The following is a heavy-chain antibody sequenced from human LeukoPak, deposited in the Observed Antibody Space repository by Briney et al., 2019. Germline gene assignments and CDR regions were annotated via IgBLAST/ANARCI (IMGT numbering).Heavy chain of an antibody. CDR2: ISGSGGST. V-gene: IGHV3-23*01. D-gene: IGHD5-12*01. CDR3: AKGQMNGYVFDY. Sequence: XFTXXXYAMSWVRQAPGKGLEWVSAISGSGGSTYYADSVKGRFTISRDNSKNTLYLQMNSLRAEDTAVYYCAKGQMNGYVFDYWGQGTLVTVSS. CDR1: XFTXXXYA. J-gene: IGHJ4*02.